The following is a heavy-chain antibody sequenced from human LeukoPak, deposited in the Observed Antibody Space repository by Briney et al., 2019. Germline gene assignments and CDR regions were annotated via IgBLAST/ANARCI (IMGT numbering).Heavy chain of an antibody. Sequence: GGSLRLSCAASGFSFRDFGMHWVRQAPGKGLEWVAVISYDGSDKYYADSVKGRFTISRDNSKNTLYLQMNSLRAEDTAVYYCAKVHQYSSSWSPNRYYYYGMDVWGQGTTVTVSS. CDR2: ISYDGSDK. V-gene: IGHV3-30*18. J-gene: IGHJ6*02. CDR1: GFSFRDFG. D-gene: IGHD6-13*01. CDR3: AKVHQYSSSWSPNRYYYYGMDV.